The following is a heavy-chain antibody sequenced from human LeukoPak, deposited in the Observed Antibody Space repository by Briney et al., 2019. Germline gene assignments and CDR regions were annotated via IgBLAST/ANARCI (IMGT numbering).Heavy chain of an antibody. V-gene: IGHV3-53*01. CDR2: IYSGGST. CDR1: GFTVSRNY. J-gene: IGHJ4*02. Sequence: PGGSLRLPCAASGFTVSRNYMSWVRQAPGKGLEWVSVIYSGGSTYYGDSVKGRFTISRDNSKNTLYLQMNSLRAEDTAVYYCARDSGYDLRPTLDYWGQGTLVTVSS. D-gene: IGHD5-12*01. CDR3: ARDSGYDLRPTLDY.